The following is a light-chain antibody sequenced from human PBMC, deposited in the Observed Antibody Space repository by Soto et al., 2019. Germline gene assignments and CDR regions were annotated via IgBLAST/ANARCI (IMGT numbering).Light chain of an antibody. J-gene: IGKJ5*01. CDR2: DAS. CDR1: QSISRW. V-gene: IGKV1-5*01. Sequence: DIQMAQSPSSLSASVSPSVTVPCRASQSISRWLAWYQQKPGKAPKLLMYDASSLESGVPSRFSGSGSGTEFTLTISGLQPEDVATYYCQNYNTDPPTFGQGTRLEIK. CDR3: QNYNTDPPT.